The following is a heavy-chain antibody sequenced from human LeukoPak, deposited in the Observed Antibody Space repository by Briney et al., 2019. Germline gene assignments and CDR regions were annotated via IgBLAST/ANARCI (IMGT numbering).Heavy chain of an antibody. CDR3: ARGVVVVAANDY. CDR2: ISSSGSTI. V-gene: IGHV3-48*03. Sequence: GGSLRLSCAASGFTFSSYEMNWVRHAPGKGLEWVSYISSSGSTIYYADSVKGRFTISRDNAKNSLYLQMNSLRAEDTAVYYCARGVVVVAANDYWGQGTLVTVSS. CDR1: GFTFSSYE. J-gene: IGHJ4*02. D-gene: IGHD2-15*01.